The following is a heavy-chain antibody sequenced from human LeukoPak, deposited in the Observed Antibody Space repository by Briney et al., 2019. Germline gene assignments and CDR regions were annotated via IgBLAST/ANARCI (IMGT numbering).Heavy chain of an antibody. CDR2: IGTSSSFM. D-gene: IGHD2-8*02. CDR3: ARDTGSMAARFFDY. V-gene: IGHV3-48*01. J-gene: IGHJ4*02. Sequence: GGSLRLSCAASGFTFANSAMNWVRQGPEKGLEWVAYIGTSSSFMEYADSAKGRFTISRDDAQNSVYLQMNTLRVEDTAVYYCARDTGSMAARFFDYWGQGTLVTVSS. CDR1: GFTFANSA.